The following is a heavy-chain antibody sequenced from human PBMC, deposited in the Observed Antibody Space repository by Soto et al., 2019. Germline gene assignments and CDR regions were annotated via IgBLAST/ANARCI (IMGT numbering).Heavy chain of an antibody. Sequence: SETLSLTCAVYGGSFSGYYWSWIRQPPGKGLEWIGEINHSGSTNYNPSLKSRVTISVDTSKNQFSLKLSSVTAADTAVYYCATDSATSYFGMDVWGHGTTVTVSS. D-gene: IGHD1-26*01. V-gene: IGHV4-34*01. CDR2: INHSGST. J-gene: IGHJ6*02. CDR3: ATDSATSYFGMDV. CDR1: GGSFSGYY.